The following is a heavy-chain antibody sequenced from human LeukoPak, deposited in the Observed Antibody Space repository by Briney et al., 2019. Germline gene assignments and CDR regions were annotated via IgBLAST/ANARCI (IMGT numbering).Heavy chain of an antibody. V-gene: IGHV4-59*01. Sequence: PSETLSLTCTVSGGSISSYYWSWIRQPPGKGLEWIGYIYYSGSTNYNPSLKSRVTISVDTSKNQFSLKLSSVTAAVTAVYYCARRYRKDGVYSYFDYWGQGTLVTVSS. CDR3: ARRYRKDGVYSYFDY. CDR2: IYYSGST. CDR1: GGSISSYY. J-gene: IGHJ4*02. D-gene: IGHD4-17*01.